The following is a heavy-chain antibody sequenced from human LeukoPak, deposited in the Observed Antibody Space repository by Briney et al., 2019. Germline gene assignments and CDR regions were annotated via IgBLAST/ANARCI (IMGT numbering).Heavy chain of an antibody. V-gene: IGHV1-2*02. Sequence: GASVKVSCKASGYTFTGYCMHWVRQAPGQGLEWMGWINPNSGGKNYAQKFQGRVTMARDTSISTAYMELSRLRSDDTAVYYCARKYSSSWPSYYYYGMDVWGQGTTVTVSS. CDR2: INPNSGGK. D-gene: IGHD6-13*01. CDR3: ARKYSSSWPSYYYYGMDV. J-gene: IGHJ6*02. CDR1: GYTFTGYC.